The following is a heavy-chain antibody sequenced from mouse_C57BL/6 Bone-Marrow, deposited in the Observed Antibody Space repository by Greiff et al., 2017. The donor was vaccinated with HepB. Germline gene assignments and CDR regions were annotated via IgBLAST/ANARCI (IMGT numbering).Heavy chain of an antibody. Sequence: QVQLQQPGAELVMPGASVKLSCKASGYTFTSYWMHWVKQRPGQGLEWIGEIDPSDSYTNYNQKFKGKSTLTVDKSSSTAYMQLSGLTSEDSAVYDCSRRGIYYGNFDWYFDVWGTGTTVTVSS. D-gene: IGHD2-1*01. J-gene: IGHJ1*03. CDR1: GYTFTSYW. CDR3: SRRGIYYGNFDWYFDV. V-gene: IGHV1-69*01. CDR2: IDPSDSYT.